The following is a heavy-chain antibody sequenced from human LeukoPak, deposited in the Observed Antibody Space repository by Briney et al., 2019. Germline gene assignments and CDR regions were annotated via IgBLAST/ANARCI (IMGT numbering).Heavy chain of an antibody. CDR1: GGSFSGYY. CDR3: ARAARYSYGGYYYYYMDV. D-gene: IGHD5-18*01. CDR2: INHSGST. Sequence: SETLSLTCAVYGGSFSGYYWSWIRQPPGKGLEWIGEINHSGSTNYNPSLKSRVTMSVDTSKNQFSLKLSSVTAADTAVYYCARAARYSYGGYYYYYMDVWGKGTTVTISS. J-gene: IGHJ6*03. V-gene: IGHV4-34*01.